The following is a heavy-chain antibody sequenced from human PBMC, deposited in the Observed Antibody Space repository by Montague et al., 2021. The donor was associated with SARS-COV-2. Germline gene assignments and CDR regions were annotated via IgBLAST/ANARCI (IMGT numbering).Heavy chain of an antibody. CDR1: GASMSGSY. D-gene: IGHD3-22*01. J-gene: IGHJ4*02. CDR3: AREGRSSAYAMDY. V-gene: IGHV4-59*01. Sequence: SETLSLTCTVSGASMSGSYWGWVRQSPGKGPEWIGNIYSSGSTHYNPSLKSRVTISVDTSKSQFSLRLTSVTAADTAVYYCAREGRSSAYAMDYWGQGTLVTVSS. CDR2: IYSSGST.